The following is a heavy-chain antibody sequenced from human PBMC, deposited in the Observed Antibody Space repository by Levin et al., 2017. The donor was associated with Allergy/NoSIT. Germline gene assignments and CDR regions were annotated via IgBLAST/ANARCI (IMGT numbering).Heavy chain of an antibody. CDR1: GFTFSSYS. Sequence: GGSLRLSCAASGFTFSSYSMNWVRQAPGKGLEWVSSISSSSSYIYYADSVKGRFTISRDNAKNSLYLQMNSLRAEDTAVYYCARDNDCSGGSCYSNWFDPWGQGTLVTVSS. V-gene: IGHV3-21*01. CDR2: ISSSSSYI. J-gene: IGHJ5*02. D-gene: IGHD2-15*01. CDR3: ARDNDCSGGSCYSNWFDP.